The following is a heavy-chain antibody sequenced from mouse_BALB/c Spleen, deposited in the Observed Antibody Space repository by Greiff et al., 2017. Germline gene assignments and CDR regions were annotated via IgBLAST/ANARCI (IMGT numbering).Heavy chain of an antibody. J-gene: IGHJ2*01. CDR2: INPGSGGT. CDR3: ARRRYDVLLDY. Sequence: QVQLKQSGAELVRPGTSVKVSCKASGYAFTNYLIEWVKQRPGQGLEWIGVINPGSGGTNYNEKFKGKATLTADKSSSTAYMQLSSLTSDDSAVYFCARRRYDVLLDYWGQGTTLTVSS. CDR1: GYAFTNYL. D-gene: IGHD2-14*01. V-gene: IGHV1-54*01.